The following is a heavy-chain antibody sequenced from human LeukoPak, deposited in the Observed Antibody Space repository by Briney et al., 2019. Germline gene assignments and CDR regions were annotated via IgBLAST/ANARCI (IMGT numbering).Heavy chain of an antibody. D-gene: IGHD3-22*01. CDR2: INHSGST. CDR3: ARRLLDY. V-gene: IGHV4-34*01. J-gene: IGHJ4*02. CDR1: GGSFSGYY. Sequence: PSETLSLTCAVYGGSFSGYYWSWIRQPPGKGLEWIGEINHSGSTNYNPPLKSRVTISVDTSKNQFSLKLSSVTAADTAVYYCARRLLDYWGQGTLVTVSS.